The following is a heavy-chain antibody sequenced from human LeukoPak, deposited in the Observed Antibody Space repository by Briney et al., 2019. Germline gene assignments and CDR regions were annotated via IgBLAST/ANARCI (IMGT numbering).Heavy chain of an antibody. V-gene: IGHV1-69*13. Sequence: SVKVSCKASGGTFSSYAISWVRQAPGQGLEWMGGIIPIFGTANYAQKFQGRVTITADESTSTAYMELSSLRSEDTAVYYCAKVLDIGDVFDIWGQGTMVTVSS. CDR2: IIPIFGTA. D-gene: IGHD2-2*03. J-gene: IGHJ3*02. CDR3: AKVLDIGDVFDI. CDR1: GGTFSSYA.